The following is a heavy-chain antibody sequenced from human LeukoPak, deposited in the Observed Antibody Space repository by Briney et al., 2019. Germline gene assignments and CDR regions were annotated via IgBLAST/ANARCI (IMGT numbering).Heavy chain of an antibody. CDR2: INAGNGNT. Sequence: ASVKVSCKASGYTFTSYAMHWVRKAPGQRLEWMGWINAGNGNTKYSQKFQGRVTITRDTSASTAYMELSSLRSEDTAVYYCARDGYCSGGSCYPTDYWGQGTLVTVSS. D-gene: IGHD2-15*01. J-gene: IGHJ4*02. V-gene: IGHV1-3*01. CDR1: GYTFTSYA. CDR3: ARDGYCSGGSCYPTDY.